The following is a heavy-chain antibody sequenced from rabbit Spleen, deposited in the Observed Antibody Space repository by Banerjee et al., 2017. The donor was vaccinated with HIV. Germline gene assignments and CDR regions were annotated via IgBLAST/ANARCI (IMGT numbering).Heavy chain of an antibody. CDR1: GFDFSRTG. CDR3: SRKSNDIAGYSPAFKL. J-gene: IGHJ4*01. Sequence: EQLEESGGGLVKPEGSLTLSCKASGFDFSRTGVSWVRQAPGKGLEWIGCIGTGSGSTYYASWAKGRFTISRSTSLATVTLQMTSLTAADTATYFCSRKSNDIAGYSPAFKLWGQGTLVTVS. D-gene: IGHD7-1*01. CDR2: IGTGSGST. V-gene: IGHV1S47*01.